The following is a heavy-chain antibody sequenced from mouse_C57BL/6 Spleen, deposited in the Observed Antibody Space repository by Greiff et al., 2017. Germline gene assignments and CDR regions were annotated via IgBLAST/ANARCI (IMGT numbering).Heavy chain of an antibody. J-gene: IGHJ3*01. CDR3: ARDFYPHYYGSSQAWLAY. CDR1: GYTFTDYN. Sequence: VQLQQSGPELVKPGASVKISCKASGYTFTDYNMDWVKQSPGKSLEWIGDINPNNGGTIYNQKFKGKATLTVDKSSSTAYMELRSLTSEDTAVYYCARDFYPHYYGSSQAWLAYWGQGTLVTVSA. V-gene: IGHV1-18*01. D-gene: IGHD1-1*01. CDR2: INPNNGGT.